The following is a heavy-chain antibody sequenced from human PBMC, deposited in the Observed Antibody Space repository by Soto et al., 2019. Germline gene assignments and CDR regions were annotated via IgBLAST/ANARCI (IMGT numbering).Heavy chain of an antibody. D-gene: IGHD6-6*01. CDR2: INHSGST. CDR3: ARGPLAARGPVGWFDP. CDR1: GGSFSGYY. J-gene: IGHJ5*02. Sequence: SETLSLTCAVYGGSFSGYYWSWIRQPPGKGLEWIGEINHSGSTNYNPSLKSRVTISVDTSKNQFSLRLSSVTAADTAVYYCARGPLAARGPVGWFDPWGQGTLVTVSS. V-gene: IGHV4-34*01.